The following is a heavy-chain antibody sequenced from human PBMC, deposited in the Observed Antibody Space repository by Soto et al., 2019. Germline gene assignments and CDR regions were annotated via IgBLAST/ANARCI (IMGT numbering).Heavy chain of an antibody. CDR1: GFTVSSND. V-gene: IGHV3-53*01. J-gene: IGHJ4*02. CDR3: ARRPLNSNGAY. Sequence: EVQLVESGGDLIQPGGSLRLSCAASGFTVSSNDMSWVRQAPGKGLEWVSLIYSSGSTKYADSVKGRFTISRDKSKNTVHLQMNTLRTEETAVYYCARRPLNSNGAYWGQGTLVTVSS. CDR2: IYSSGST. D-gene: IGHD3-22*01.